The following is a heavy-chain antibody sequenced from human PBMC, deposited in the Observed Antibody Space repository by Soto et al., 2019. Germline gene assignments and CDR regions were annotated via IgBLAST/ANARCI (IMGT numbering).Heavy chain of an antibody. Sequence: LRLSCAASGFTFSSYAMYWVRQAPGKGLEWVSVISGSGGSTYYADSVKGRFTISRDNSKSTLYLQMNSLRAEDTAVYYCAKDESRRNRRYFDLWGRGTLVTVSS. J-gene: IGHJ2*01. CDR1: GFTFSSYA. CDR2: ISGSGGST. D-gene: IGHD4-4*01. V-gene: IGHV3-23*01. CDR3: AKDESRRNRRYFDL.